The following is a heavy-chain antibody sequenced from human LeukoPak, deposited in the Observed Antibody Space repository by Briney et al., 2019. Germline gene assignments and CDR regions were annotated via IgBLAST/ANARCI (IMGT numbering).Heavy chain of an antibody. V-gene: IGHV4-34*01. J-gene: IGHJ4*02. Sequence: PSETLSLTCAVYGGSFSGYYWSWIRQPLGKGLEWIGEINHSGSTNYNPSLKSRVTISVDTSKNQFSLKLSSVTAADTAVYYCARFPLRIQLWSTSAYWGQGTLVTVSS. CDR2: INHSGST. CDR3: ARFPLRIQLWSTSAY. D-gene: IGHD5-18*01. CDR1: GGSFSGYY.